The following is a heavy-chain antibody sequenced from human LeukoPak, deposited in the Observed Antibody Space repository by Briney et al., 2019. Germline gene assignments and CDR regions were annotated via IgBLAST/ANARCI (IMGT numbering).Heavy chain of an antibody. CDR3: ARDLGGESGSYYPSVAFDY. Sequence: ASVKVSCKASGYTFTGYYMHWVRQAPGQGLGWMGWINPNSGGTNYAQKFQGRVTMTRDTSISTAYMELSRLRSDDTAVYYCARDLGGESGSYYPSVAFDYWGQGTLVTVSS. V-gene: IGHV1-2*02. J-gene: IGHJ4*02. D-gene: IGHD1-26*01. CDR2: INPNSGGT. CDR1: GYTFTGYY.